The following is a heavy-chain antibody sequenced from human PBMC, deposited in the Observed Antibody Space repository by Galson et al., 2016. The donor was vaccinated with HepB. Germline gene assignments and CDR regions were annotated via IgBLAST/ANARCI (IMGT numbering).Heavy chain of an antibody. V-gene: IGHV3-23*01. D-gene: IGHD1-7*01. Sequence: SLRLSCATSGFTFKNYAMSWVRQASEKGLEWVSGISGSGGSTYYPDSVKGRFTISRDNSRNTLYLEMNSLRAEDTAVYYCVRDRVKYNWYYEDLENYYGLDAWGQGTMVTVSS. CDR3: VRDRVKYNWYYEDLENYYGLDA. CDR1: GFTFKNYA. CDR2: ISGSGGST. J-gene: IGHJ6*02.